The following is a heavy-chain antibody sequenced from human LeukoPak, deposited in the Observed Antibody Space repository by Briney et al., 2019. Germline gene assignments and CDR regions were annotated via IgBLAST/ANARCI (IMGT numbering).Heavy chain of an antibody. CDR1: GFTFSSYA. J-gene: IGHJ4*02. V-gene: IGHV3-23*01. Sequence: GGSLRLSCAASGFTFSSYAMSWVRQAPGKGLEWVSAISGSGGSTYYADSVKGRFTISRDNSKNTLYLQMNSLRAEDTAVYYCAKDPSPFWSGYYTGYWGQGTLVTVSS. CDR3: AKDPSPFWSGYYTGY. CDR2: ISGSGGST. D-gene: IGHD3-3*01.